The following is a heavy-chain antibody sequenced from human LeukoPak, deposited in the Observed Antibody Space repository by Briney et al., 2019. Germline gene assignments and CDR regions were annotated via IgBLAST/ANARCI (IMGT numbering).Heavy chain of an antibody. CDR3: ARRGGSGRAFDY. J-gene: IGHJ4*02. CDR1: GASISGGTYY. D-gene: IGHD1-26*01. V-gene: IGHV4-39*01. Sequence: SGTLSLTCSVSGASISGGTYYWGWMRQPPGKGLEWIGSIYYTGSTYDNPSLKSRVTISVDTSKNQFSLKLSSVTAADTAVYYCARRGGSGRAFDYWGQGTLVTVSS. CDR2: IYYTGST.